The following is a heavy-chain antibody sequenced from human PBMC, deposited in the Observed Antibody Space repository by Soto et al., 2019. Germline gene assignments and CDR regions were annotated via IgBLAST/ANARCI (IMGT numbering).Heavy chain of an antibody. J-gene: IGHJ4*02. CDR1: GFTFSNYW. D-gene: IGHD2-21*02. CDR3: VCFECGRTAVVTAMEANDY. CDR2: INSDETIT. V-gene: IGHV3-74*01. Sequence: GGSLRLSCAASGFTFSNYWMHWVRQSPGKGLVWVSRINSDETITSYADSVKGRFTISRDNAKNTLYLQMSSLRVEDTALYYCVCFECGRTAVVTAMEANDYWGQGTLVTVSS.